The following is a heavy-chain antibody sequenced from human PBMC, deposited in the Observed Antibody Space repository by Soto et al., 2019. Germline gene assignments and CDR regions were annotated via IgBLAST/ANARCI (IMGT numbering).Heavy chain of an antibody. CDR2: IWYDGSNK. D-gene: IGHD4-17*01. CDR1: GFTFSSYG. CDR3: ARDLSGDYGALDT. V-gene: IGHV3-33*01. J-gene: IGHJ3*02. Sequence: GGSLRLSCAPSGFTFSSYGMHWARQAPGKGLEWVAVIWYDGSNKVYADSVKGRFTISRDNSKNTLYPQVNSLRAEDTAVYYCARDLSGDYGALDTWGQGTMVTVSS.